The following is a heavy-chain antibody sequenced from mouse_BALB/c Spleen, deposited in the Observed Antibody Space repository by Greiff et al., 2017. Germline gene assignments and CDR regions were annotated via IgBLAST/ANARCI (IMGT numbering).Heavy chain of an antibody. D-gene: IGHD1-1*01. J-gene: IGHJ2*01. CDR2: INPYNDGT. CDR1: GYTFTSYV. V-gene: IGHV1-14*01. Sequence: VQLQQSGPELVKPGASVKMSCKASGYTFTSYVMHWVKQKPGQGLEWIGYINPYNDGTKYNEKFKGKATLTSDKSSSTAYLELSSLTSEDSAVYYCARPGSSYGGYYFDYWGQGTTLTVSS. CDR3: ARPGSSYGGYYFDY.